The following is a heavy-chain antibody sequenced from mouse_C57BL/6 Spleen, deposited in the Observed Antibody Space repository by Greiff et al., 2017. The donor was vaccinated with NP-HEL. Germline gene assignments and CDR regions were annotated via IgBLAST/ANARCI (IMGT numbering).Heavy chain of an antibody. D-gene: IGHD1-1*01. CDR3: ATRTTVVATRYFDV. CDR1: GYTFTGYW. Sequence: QVQLQQSGAELMKPGASVKLSCKATGYTFTGYWIEWVKQRPGHGLEWIGEILPGSGSTNYNEKLKGKATFTADTSSNTAYMQLSSLTTEDSAIYYCATRTTVVATRYFDVWGTGTTVTVSS. J-gene: IGHJ1*03. CDR2: ILPGSGST. V-gene: IGHV1-9*01.